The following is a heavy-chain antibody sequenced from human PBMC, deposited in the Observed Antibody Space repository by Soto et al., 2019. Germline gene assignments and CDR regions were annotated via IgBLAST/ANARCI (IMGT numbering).Heavy chain of an antibody. D-gene: IGHD4-4*01. CDR1: GFCFGDYG. V-gene: IGHV3-49*04. J-gene: IGHJ6*01. CDR3: ARAETRNYYYYYGMDV. Sequence: GGSLRLSCSGSGFCFGDYGVSWVRQAPGKGLGWIGFIRKKGFGGTAEYAASVKGRFIISRDDSQSVAYLQIYSLTTEDTAVYYCARAETRNYYYYYGMDVWGQGTTVTVSS. CDR2: IRKKGFGGTA.